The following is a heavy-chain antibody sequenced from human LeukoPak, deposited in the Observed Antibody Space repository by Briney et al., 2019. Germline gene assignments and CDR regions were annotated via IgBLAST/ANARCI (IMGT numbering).Heavy chain of an antibody. V-gene: IGHV1-69*01. CDR3: ARDYHGSGSLTTFDY. CDR2: IIPIFGTA. D-gene: IGHD3-10*01. Sequence: AASVKVSCKAPGGTFSSYAISWVRQAPGQGLEWMGGIIPIFGTANYAQKFQGRVTITADESTSTAYMELSSLRSEDTAVYYCARDYHGSGSLTTFDYWGQGTLVTVSS. CDR1: GGTFSSYA. J-gene: IGHJ4*02.